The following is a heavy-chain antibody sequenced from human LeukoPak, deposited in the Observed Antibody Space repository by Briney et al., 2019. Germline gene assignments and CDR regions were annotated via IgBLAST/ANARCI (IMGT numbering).Heavy chain of an antibody. CDR1: GYSFTSYW. CDR2: IDPSDSYT. Sequence: GESLRISCKGSGYSFTSYWISWVRQMPGKGLEWMGRIDPSDSYTNYSPSFQGHVTISADKSIRTAYLQWSSLKASDTAMYYCASPAGDPSGGRATRAFDIWGQGTMVTVSS. V-gene: IGHV5-10-1*01. CDR3: ASPAGDPSGGRATRAFDI. J-gene: IGHJ3*02. D-gene: IGHD2-8*02.